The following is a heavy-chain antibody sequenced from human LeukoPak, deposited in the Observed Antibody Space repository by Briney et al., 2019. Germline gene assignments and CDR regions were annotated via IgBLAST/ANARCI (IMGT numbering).Heavy chain of an antibody. V-gene: IGHV1-2*02. CDR2: INPNGGDT. D-gene: IGHD1-26*01. CDR3: AREKWEVLGGGGHFDY. CDR1: GYTFTSYY. Sequence: ASVKVSCKASGYTFTSYYMHWVRQAPGQGLEWMGWINPNGGDTKYGQKFQGRVTMTSDTSISTAYMELGRLTSDDTAVYYCAREKWEVLGGGGHFDYWGQGTLVTVSS. J-gene: IGHJ4*02.